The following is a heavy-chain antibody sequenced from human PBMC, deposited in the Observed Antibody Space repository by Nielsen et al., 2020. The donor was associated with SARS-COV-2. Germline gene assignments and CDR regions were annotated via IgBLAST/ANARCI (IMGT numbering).Heavy chain of an antibody. D-gene: IGHD3-10*01. CDR3: ARWFMGGGFDY. CDR1: GGSITSSGHY. Sequence: SETLSLTCSVSGGSITSSGHYWGWIRQPPGKGLEWIGSISCSGSTYYNPSLKSRVAISEDTSKNQFSLKLISVTAADTAVFYCARWFMGGGFDYWGQGSLVTVSS. CDR2: ISCSGST. V-gene: IGHV4-39*01. J-gene: IGHJ4*02.